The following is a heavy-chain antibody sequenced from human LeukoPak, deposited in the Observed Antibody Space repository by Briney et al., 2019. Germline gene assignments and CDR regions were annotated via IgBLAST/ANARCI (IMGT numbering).Heavy chain of an antibody. J-gene: IGHJ4*02. Sequence: PGGSLRLSCAASGYTFSSYSMHWARQAPGKGQEWTSYISSSSSTIYYADSVKGRVPISRDNAKNSLYLQMNSLRDEDTAVYYCARDFGNYLFPLGDWGQGSLVTVSS. CDR3: ARDFGNYLFPLGD. CDR2: ISSSSSTI. CDR1: GYTFSSYS. V-gene: IGHV3-48*02. D-gene: IGHD4-11*01.